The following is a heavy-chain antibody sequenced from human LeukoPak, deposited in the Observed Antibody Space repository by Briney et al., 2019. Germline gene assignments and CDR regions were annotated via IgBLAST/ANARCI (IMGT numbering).Heavy chain of an antibody. J-gene: IGHJ4*02. CDR3: ARALIAYYDSSGYYFDY. V-gene: IGHV4-34*01. Sequence: KPSETLSLTCAVYGGSFSGYYWSWIRQPPGKGLEWIGEINHSGSTNYNPSLKSRVTISVDTSKNQFSLKLSSVTAADTAVYYCARALIAYYDSSGYYFDYWGQGTLVTVSS. CDR2: INHSGST. D-gene: IGHD3-22*01. CDR1: GGSFSGYY.